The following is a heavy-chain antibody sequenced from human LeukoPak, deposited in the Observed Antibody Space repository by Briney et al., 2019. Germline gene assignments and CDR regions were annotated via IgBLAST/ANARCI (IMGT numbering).Heavy chain of an antibody. CDR1: GGSFSGYY. D-gene: IGHD6-6*01. CDR2: INDSGGT. V-gene: IGHV4-34*01. Sequence: PSETLSHTSAVYGGSFSGYYRSWIRPPPGKGLEWVGEINDSGGTTYKTSLKRRVTIPVDTTKNQFYLMLHSVTAASTTVYYIAGAEYSRTFDYWGQGTLVTVSS. CDR3: AGAEYSRTFDY. J-gene: IGHJ4*02.